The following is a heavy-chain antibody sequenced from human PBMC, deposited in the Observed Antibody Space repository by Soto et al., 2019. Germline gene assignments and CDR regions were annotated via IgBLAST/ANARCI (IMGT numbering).Heavy chain of an antibody. Sequence: ETLPLTCIVSGGSVTITSYYWGGIRPSQGKGLEGIGSVYYRGRSYSKSSVKSRVTISVDTSKNQFSLNLNSVTASDTAVYFCVSQRTTVITQAHFDYWGPGALVTVSS. CDR3: VSQRTTVITQAHFDY. CDR2: VYYRGRS. V-gene: IGHV4-39*01. D-gene: IGHD4-4*01. J-gene: IGHJ4*02. CDR1: GGSVTITSYY.